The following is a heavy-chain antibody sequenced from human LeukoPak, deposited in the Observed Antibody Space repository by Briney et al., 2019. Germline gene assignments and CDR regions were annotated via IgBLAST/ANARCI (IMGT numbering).Heavy chain of an antibody. J-gene: IGHJ4*02. CDR1: GFTFSGYW. V-gene: IGHV3-7*01. D-gene: IGHD1-26*01. CDR2: IKQDGYEK. Sequence: GGSLRLSCAAPGFTFSGYWMSWVRQTPEKGLEWVANIKQDGYEKYYVDSVKGRFTISRDNAKNSLYLQMNSLRADDTAVYYCARDKIVGPTTLDYWGQGTLVTVSS. CDR3: ARDKIVGPTTLDY.